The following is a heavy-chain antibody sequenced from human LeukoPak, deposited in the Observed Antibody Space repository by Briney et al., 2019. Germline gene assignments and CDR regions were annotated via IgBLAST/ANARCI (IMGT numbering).Heavy chain of an antibody. D-gene: IGHD1-26*01. CDR2: INPNSGGT. CDR3: ARVTGDNWFDP. V-gene: IGHV1-2*02. Sequence: ASVKVSCKASGYTFTGYYMRWVRQAPGQGLEWMGWINPNSGGTNYAQKLQGRVTITTDTSTSTAYMELRSLRSDDTAVYYCARVTGDNWFDPWGQGTLVTVSS. CDR1: GYTFTGYY. J-gene: IGHJ5*02.